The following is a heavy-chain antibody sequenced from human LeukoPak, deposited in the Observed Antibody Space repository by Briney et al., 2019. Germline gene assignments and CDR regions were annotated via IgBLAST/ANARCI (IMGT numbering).Heavy chain of an antibody. CDR3: ARVSSGATTVDY. V-gene: IGHV4-34*01. CDR2: INHSGDT. J-gene: IGHJ4*02. CDR1: GGSFSDYY. Sequence: SETLSLTCAVYGGSFSDYYWNWIRQPPGKGLEWIGEINHSGDTNYNPSLKSRVTISVDTSKNQFSLKLIAVTAADTAVYYCARVSSGATTVDYWGQGTLVTVSS. D-gene: IGHD1-26*01.